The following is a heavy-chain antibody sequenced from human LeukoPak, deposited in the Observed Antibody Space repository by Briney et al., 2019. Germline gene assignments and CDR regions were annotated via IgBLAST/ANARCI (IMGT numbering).Heavy chain of an antibody. D-gene: IGHD5-18*01. Sequence: PSETLSLTCAVFGGSFSGYYWSWIRQPPGKGLEWIGYIYYSGSTNYNPSLKSRVTISVDTSKNQFSLKLSSVTAADTAVYYCARGGYSYNDAFDIWGQGTMVTVSS. CDR2: IYYSGST. V-gene: IGHV4-59*01. CDR1: GGSFSGYY. J-gene: IGHJ3*02. CDR3: ARGGYSYNDAFDI.